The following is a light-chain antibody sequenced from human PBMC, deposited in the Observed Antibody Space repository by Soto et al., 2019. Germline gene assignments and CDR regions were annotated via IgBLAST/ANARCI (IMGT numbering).Light chain of an antibody. J-gene: IGKJ4*01. CDR3: QQLSRYPLT. V-gene: IGKV1-9*01. Sequence: QFTQSPSVLSASLGDTVTINCRASQALSNYLAWYQQKPGKAPDLLIYSASTLQSGVPSRFSGSGSETEFSLTIRALQPEDFATYYCQQLSRYPLTFGGGTKVDIK. CDR1: QALSNY. CDR2: SAS.